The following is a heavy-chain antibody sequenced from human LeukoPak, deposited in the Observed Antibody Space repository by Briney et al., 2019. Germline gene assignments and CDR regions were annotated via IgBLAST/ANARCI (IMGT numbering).Heavy chain of an antibody. D-gene: IGHD3-22*01. V-gene: IGHV1-69*04. CDR2: IIPILGIA. J-gene: IGHJ1*01. CDR3: ASGYDSSGYQEYFQH. Sequence: SVKVSCKASGGTFSSYAISWVRQAPGQGLEWMGRIIPILGIANYAQKFQGRVTITADKSTSTAYMELSSLRSEDTAVYYCASGYDSSGYQEYFQHWGQGTLVTVSS. CDR1: GGTFSSYA.